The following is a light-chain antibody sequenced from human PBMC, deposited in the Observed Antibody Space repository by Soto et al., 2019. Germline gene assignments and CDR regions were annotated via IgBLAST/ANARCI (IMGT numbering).Light chain of an antibody. J-gene: IGKJ2*01. Sequence: EIVLTQSPCTLSVSPGEGVTLSCRASQTISAAYIAWYQHRPGQAPRLLIYGASIRASGIPDRFSGSGSGTDFTLTISRLEPDDLATYFCQQYGHSPYTFGQGTKLDIK. CDR2: GAS. CDR1: QTISAAY. V-gene: IGKV3-20*01. CDR3: QQYGHSPYT.